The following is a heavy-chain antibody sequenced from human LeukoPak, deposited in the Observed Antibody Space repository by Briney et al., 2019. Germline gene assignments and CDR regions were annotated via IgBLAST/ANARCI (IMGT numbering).Heavy chain of an antibody. J-gene: IGHJ4*02. Sequence: GESLKISCKGSGFTFNTYSFAWVRQMPGKGLEWMGVIYAGDSSTRYSPSLQGQVTISVDKSISTAYLQWNSLKASDSAIYYCARHSCYDSWGQGTLVTVSS. CDR3: ARHSCYDS. D-gene: IGHD3-16*01. V-gene: IGHV5-51*01. CDR2: IYAGDSST. CDR1: GFTFNTYS.